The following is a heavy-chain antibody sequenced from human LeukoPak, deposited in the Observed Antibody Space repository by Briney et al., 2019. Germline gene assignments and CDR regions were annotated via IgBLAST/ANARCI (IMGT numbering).Heavy chain of an antibody. CDR2: IGTAGDT. CDR3: ARVAKERVGGVYYFDY. J-gene: IGHJ4*02. Sequence: GGSLRLSCAASGFSFSDYGMHWVCQPTAKGLGWVSAIGTAGDTYYTGSVKGRFTISRENAKNSLYLQMNSLRAGDTAVYYCARVAKERVGGVYYFDYWGQGTLVTVSS. V-gene: IGHV3-13*01. D-gene: IGHD1-1*01. CDR1: GFSFSDYG.